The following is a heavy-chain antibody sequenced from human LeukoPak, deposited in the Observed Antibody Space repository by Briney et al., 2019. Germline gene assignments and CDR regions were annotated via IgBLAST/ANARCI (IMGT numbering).Heavy chain of an antibody. CDR3: ARAGLSTVTSHWFDP. D-gene: IGHD4-17*01. CDR1: GGSLSSSSYY. V-gene: IGHV4-39*07. CDR2: IYYSGST. Sequence: SETLSLTCTVSGGSLSSSSYYWGWVRQPPGTGLGWIGSIYYSGSTYYNPSLKSRVTISVDTSKNQFSLKLSSVTAADTAVYYCARAGLSTVTSHWFDPWGQGTLVTVSS. J-gene: IGHJ5*02.